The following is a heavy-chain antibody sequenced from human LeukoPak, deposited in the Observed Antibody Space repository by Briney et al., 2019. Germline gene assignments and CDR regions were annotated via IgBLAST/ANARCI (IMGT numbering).Heavy chain of an antibody. D-gene: IGHD3-22*01. Sequence: SVKVSCKVSRYTLTELSMHWVRQAPGQGLEWMGGIIPIFGTANYAQKFQGRVTITADESTSTAYMELSSLRSEDTAVYYCARQGQLVVTRFYFDYWGQGTLVTVSS. V-gene: IGHV1-69*13. J-gene: IGHJ4*02. CDR1: RYTLTELS. CDR3: ARQGQLVVTRFYFDY. CDR2: IIPIFGTA.